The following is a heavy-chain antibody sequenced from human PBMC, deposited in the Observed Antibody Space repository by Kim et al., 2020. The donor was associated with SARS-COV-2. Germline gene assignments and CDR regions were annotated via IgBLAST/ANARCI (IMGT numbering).Heavy chain of an antibody. CDR2: ISYDGSNK. Sequence: GGSLRLSCAASGFTFSSYGMHWVRQAPGKGLEWVAVISYDGSNKYYADSVKGRFTISRDNSKNTLYLQMNSLRAEDTAVYYCAKDLIPPDYCSSTSCRWFDNYYGMDVWGQGTTVTVSS. V-gene: IGHV3-30*18. CDR3: AKDLIPPDYCSSTSCRWFDNYYGMDV. D-gene: IGHD2-2*01. J-gene: IGHJ6*02. CDR1: GFTFSSYG.